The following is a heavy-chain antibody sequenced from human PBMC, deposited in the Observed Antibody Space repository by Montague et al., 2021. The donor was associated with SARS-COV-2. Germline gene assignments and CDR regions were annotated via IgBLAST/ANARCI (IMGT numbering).Heavy chain of an antibody. CDR1: GSSVRSYY. J-gene: IGHJ4*02. CDR3: ARENTVTTFGGPYYIDS. D-gene: IGHD4-17*01. CDR2: IYDGGGT. V-gene: IGHV4-59*02. Sequence: SETLSLTCIVSGSSVRSYYWSWIRQPPGKGLEWIGYIYDGGGTNYNPSLKSRVTISVDTSKNQFSLKLSSVTAADTAVYYCARENTVTTFGGPYYIDSWGQGTLVTVSA.